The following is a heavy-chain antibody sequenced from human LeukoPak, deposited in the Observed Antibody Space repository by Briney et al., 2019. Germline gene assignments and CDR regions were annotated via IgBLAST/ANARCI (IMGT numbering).Heavy chain of an antibody. D-gene: IGHD1-26*01. Sequence: SESLSLTCTVSGGSISSGGYYWRWIRQPPGKGLEWIGYIYHSGSTYYNPSLKSRVTISVDRSKNQFSLKLSSVTAADTAVYYCARGISIVGAAGDAFDIWGQGTMVTVSS. J-gene: IGHJ3*02. V-gene: IGHV4-30-2*01. CDR1: GGSISSGGYY. CDR2: IYHSGST. CDR3: ARGISIVGAAGDAFDI.